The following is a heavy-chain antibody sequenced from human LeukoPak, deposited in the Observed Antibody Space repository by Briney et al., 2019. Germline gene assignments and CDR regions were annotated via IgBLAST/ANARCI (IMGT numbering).Heavy chain of an antibody. CDR2: ISYDGSNK. J-gene: IGHJ4*02. Sequence: GGSLRLSCAASGFTFSSYAMHWVRQAPGKGLEWVAVISYDGSNKYYADSVKGRFTVSRDNSKNTLYLQMNSLRAEDTAVYYCARDGDIPYYYGSGSYYNYFDYWGQGTLVTVSS. V-gene: IGHV3-30*04. CDR1: GFTFSSYA. CDR3: ARDGDIPYYYGSGSYYNYFDY. D-gene: IGHD3-10*01.